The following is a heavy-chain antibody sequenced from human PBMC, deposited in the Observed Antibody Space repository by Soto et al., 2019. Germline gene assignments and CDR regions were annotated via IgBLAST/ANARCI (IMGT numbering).Heavy chain of an antibody. CDR3: ARPRGQRNRNAFDI. V-gene: IGHV4-39*01. CDR2: IHYSESS. D-gene: IGHD3-10*01. J-gene: IGHJ3*02. Sequence: PSETLSLTCTVSGASLSSGYYYWGWIRQPPGKGLEWIGSIHYSESSYFYPSLQSRVTISLDTSQNQISLNLSSVTGADTAVYYCARPRGQRNRNAFDIWGQGTMVTVSS. CDR1: GASLSSGYYY.